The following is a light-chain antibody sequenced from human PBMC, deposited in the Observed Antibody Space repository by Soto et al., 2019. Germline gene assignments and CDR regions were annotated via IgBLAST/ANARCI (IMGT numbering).Light chain of an antibody. V-gene: IGKV3-15*01. J-gene: IGKJ5*01. CDR3: QQYTYWPPWT. CDR2: GAS. Sequence: EIVMTQSPVTLSVSPGERATLSCRASQSINNNLAWYQQKPGQAPRLLIYGASTRATGVPARFSGSGSGTEFTLSISSLQSEDFAVYYCQQYTYWPPWTFGQGTRLEIK. CDR1: QSINNN.